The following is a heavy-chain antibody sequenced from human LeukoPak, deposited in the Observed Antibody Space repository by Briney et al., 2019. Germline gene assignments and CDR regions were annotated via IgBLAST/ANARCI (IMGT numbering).Heavy chain of an antibody. CDR3: ARSTNYYYYYMDV. Sequence: SVKVSCKASGGTFSSYAISWVRQAPGQGLEWMGGIIPIFGTANYAQKFQGRVTITTDESTSTAYMELSRLRSEDTAVYYCARSTNYYYYYMDVWGKGTTVTVSS. CDR2: IIPIFGTA. J-gene: IGHJ6*03. CDR1: GGTFSSYA. V-gene: IGHV1-69*05.